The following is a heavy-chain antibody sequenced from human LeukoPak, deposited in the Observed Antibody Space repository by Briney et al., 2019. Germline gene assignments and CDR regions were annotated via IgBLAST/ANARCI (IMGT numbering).Heavy chain of an antibody. CDR2: IKQDGSEK. CDR1: GFTFSSFW. Sequence: GRSLRLSCAASGFTFSSFWMSWVRQAPGKGLEWVANIKQDGSEKYYVDSVKGRFTIPRDNAKNSLYLQMNSLRAEDTAVYYCARDGNYYDSSGYYYWGQGTLVTVSS. V-gene: IGHV3-7*03. D-gene: IGHD3-22*01. J-gene: IGHJ4*02. CDR3: ARDGNYYDSSGYYY.